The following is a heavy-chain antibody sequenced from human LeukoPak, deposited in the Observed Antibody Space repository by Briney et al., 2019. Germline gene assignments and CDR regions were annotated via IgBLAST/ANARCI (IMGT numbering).Heavy chain of an antibody. D-gene: IGHD3-3*01. V-gene: IGHV1-2*02. J-gene: IGHJ4*02. CDR1: GYTFTGYY. Sequence: GASVKVSSKASGYTFTGYYMHWVRQAPGQGLEWMGWINPNSGGTNYAQKFQGRVTMTRDTSISTAYMELSRLRSDDTAVYYCALGLNDFWSGYQPFDYWGQGTLVTVSS. CDR3: ALGLNDFWSGYQPFDY. CDR2: INPNSGGT.